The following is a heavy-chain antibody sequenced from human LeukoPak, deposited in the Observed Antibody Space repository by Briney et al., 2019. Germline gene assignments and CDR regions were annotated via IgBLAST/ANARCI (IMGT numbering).Heavy chain of an antibody. CDR3: ARGSCIFGPCYYYYMDV. J-gene: IGHJ6*03. Sequence: KPSETLSLTCTVSGGSISRYYWSWIRQPPGKGPEWIGYIYYSGSTNYNPSLKCRVTISVDTSKNQCSLKLSSVTAADTAVYYCARGSCIFGPCYYYYMDVWGKGTTVTVSS. V-gene: IGHV4-59*01. D-gene: IGHD3-3*02. CDR2: IYYSGST. CDR1: GGSISRYY.